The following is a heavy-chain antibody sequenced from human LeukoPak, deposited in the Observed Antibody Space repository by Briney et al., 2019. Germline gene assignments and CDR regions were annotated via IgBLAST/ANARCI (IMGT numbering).Heavy chain of an antibody. CDR2: INHSGST. D-gene: IGHD3-22*01. CDR3: ARGRTTNYYDSSGPTNAFDI. CDR1: GGSFSGYY. V-gene: IGHV4-34*01. J-gene: IGHJ3*02. Sequence: SETLSLTCAVYGGSFSGYYWSWLRQPPGKGLEGIGEINHSGSTNYNPSLKSRVTISVDTSKNQFSLKLSSVTAADTAVYYCARGRTTNYYDSSGPTNAFDIWGQGTMVTVSS.